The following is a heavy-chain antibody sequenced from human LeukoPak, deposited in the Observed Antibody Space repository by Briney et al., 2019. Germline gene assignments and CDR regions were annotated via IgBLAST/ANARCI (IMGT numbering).Heavy chain of an antibody. CDR3: AKDFPRNYYGSGSYYPGFDP. D-gene: IGHD3-10*01. Sequence: GGSLRLSCAASGFTVSSNYMSWVRQAPGKGLEWVSAISGSGGSTYYADSVKGRFTISRDNSKNTLYLQMNSLRAEDTAVYYCAKDFPRNYYGSGSYYPGFDPWGQGTLVTVSS. CDR2: ISGSGGST. J-gene: IGHJ5*02. CDR1: GFTVSSNY. V-gene: IGHV3-23*01.